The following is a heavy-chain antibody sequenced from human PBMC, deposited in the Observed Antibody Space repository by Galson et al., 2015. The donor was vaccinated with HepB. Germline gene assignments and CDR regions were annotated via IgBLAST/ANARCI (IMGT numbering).Heavy chain of an antibody. J-gene: IGHJ1*01. D-gene: IGHD1-26*01. CDR3: ARAEVGATYFLH. Sequence: SLRLSCAASGFNFTEYYMSWIRQTPGKGLEWVSCINSNSKYRDYADSVRGRFTISRDNAKKSLYLQMSSLRAEDSGIYYCARAEVGATYFLHWGQGTLVTVSS. CDR2: INSNSKYR. CDR1: GFNFTEYY. V-gene: IGHV3-11*06.